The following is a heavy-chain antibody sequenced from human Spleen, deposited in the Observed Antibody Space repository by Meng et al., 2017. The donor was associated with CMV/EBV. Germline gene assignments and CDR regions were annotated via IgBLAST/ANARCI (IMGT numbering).Heavy chain of an antibody. CDR2: ISSSGITI. CDR3: ARDFWSGYYWDTFDI. Sequence: GESLKISCAASGFTFRSYWMNWVRQAPGKGLEWVSYISSSGITIHYADSVKGRFTISRDNAKNSLYLQMNSLRAEDTAVYYCARDFWSGYYWDTFDIWGQGTMVTVSS. CDR1: GFTFRSYW. D-gene: IGHD3-3*01. J-gene: IGHJ3*02. V-gene: IGHV3-48*03.